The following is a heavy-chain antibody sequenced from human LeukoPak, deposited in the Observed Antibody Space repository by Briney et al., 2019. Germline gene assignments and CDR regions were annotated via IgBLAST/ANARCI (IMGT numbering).Heavy chain of an antibody. J-gene: IGHJ3*02. CDR1: GFTFSSYA. Sequence: GGSLRLSCAASGFTFSSYAMSWVRHAPGKGLEWVSAISGSGGSTYYADSVKSRFTISRDNSKNTLHLQMNSLRAEDTAVYYCAKDAKPYYYDSSGYYYAGAFDIWGQGTMVTVSS. CDR3: AKDAKPYYYDSSGYYYAGAFDI. V-gene: IGHV3-23*01. CDR2: ISGSGGST. D-gene: IGHD3-22*01.